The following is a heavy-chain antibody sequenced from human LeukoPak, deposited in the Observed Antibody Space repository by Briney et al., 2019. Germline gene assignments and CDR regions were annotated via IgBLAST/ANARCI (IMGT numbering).Heavy chain of an antibody. CDR2: INPNSGGT. V-gene: IGHV1-2*02. Sequence: GASVKVSCKASGYTFTGYYMHWVRQAPGQGLEWMGWINPNSGGTNYAQKFQGRVTMTRDTSISTAYMELSRLRSDDTAVYYCARLSPRYSYGSLTVERPRYFDLWGRGTLVTVSS. D-gene: IGHD5-18*01. J-gene: IGHJ2*01. CDR1: GYTFTGYY. CDR3: ARLSPRYSYGSLTVERPRYFDL.